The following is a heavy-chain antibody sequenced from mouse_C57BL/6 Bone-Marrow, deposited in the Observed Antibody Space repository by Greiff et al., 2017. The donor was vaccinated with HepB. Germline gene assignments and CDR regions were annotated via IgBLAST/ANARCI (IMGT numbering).Heavy chain of an antibody. CDR2: IYPGSGST. V-gene: IGHV1-55*01. J-gene: IGHJ2*01. D-gene: IGHD2-3*01. CDR3: ARWGYDPWGAYYFDY. Sequence: QVQLQQPGAELVKPGASVKMSCKASGYTFTSYWITWVKQRPGHGLEWIGDIYPGSGSTNYNEKFKSQATLTVDKSSSTAYMQLSSLTSEDSAVYYCARWGYDPWGAYYFDYWGQGTTLTVSS. CDR1: GYTFTSYW.